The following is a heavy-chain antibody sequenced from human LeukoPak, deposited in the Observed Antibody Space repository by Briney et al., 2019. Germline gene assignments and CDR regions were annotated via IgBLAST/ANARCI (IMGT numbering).Heavy chain of an antibody. V-gene: IGHV1-69*13. J-gene: IGHJ4*02. Sequence: SVKVSCKASGGTFSSYAISWVRRAPGQGLEWVGGIIPIFGTANYAQKFQGRVTITADESTSTAYMELSSLRSEDTAVYYCATYYYDSSGYYYPRDYWGQGTLVTVSS. CDR3: ATYYYDSSGYYYPRDY. CDR1: GGTFSSYA. CDR2: IIPIFGTA. D-gene: IGHD3-22*01.